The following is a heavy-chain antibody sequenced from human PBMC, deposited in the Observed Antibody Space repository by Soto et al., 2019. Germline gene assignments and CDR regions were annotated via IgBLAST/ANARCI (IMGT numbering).Heavy chain of an antibody. Sequence: QVQLVQSGAEVKKPGASVKVSCKASGYTFTSYGISWVRQAPGQGLEWLGWISAYNGNTNYAQKLQGRVTMTTDTSTSTAYMELRSLRSDDTAVYYCARPLAAAGTKYYFDYWGQGTLVTVSS. D-gene: IGHD6-13*01. V-gene: IGHV1-18*01. CDR2: ISAYNGNT. CDR1: GYTFTSYG. J-gene: IGHJ4*02. CDR3: ARPLAAAGTKYYFDY.